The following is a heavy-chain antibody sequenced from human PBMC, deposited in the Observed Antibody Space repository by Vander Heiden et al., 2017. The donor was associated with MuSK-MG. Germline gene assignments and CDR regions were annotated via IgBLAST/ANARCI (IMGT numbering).Heavy chain of an antibody. CDR3: TRGRGEGDYFNY. D-gene: IGHD3-10*01. CDR1: GFTFKDYG. J-gene: IGHJ4*02. CDR2: INWNGDRI. V-gene: IGHV3-20*04. Sequence: EVQLVESGVGVVRPGGSLRLSCHVSGFTFKDYGMSWVRQTPGKGLEWVAGINWNGDRIGYGDSAMGRFTISRDNAKDSLYLQINSLRVEDSAFYFCTRGRGEGDYFNYWGQGTRGTVSS.